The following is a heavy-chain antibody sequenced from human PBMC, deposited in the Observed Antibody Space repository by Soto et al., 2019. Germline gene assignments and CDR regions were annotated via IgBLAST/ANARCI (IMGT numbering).Heavy chain of an antibody. CDR2: ISGSGGST. CDR3: AKDLDPYDFWSGYLHY. Sequence: EVQLLEAGGGLVQPGGSLRLSCAASRFTFSSYAMSWVRQAPGKGLEWVSAISGSGGSTYYADSVKGRFTIARDNSKYTLYLQMNGLRAEDTAFYYCAKDLDPYDFWSGYLHYWGQGTLFTVSS. V-gene: IGHV3-23*01. J-gene: IGHJ4*02. D-gene: IGHD3-3*01. CDR1: RFTFSSYA.